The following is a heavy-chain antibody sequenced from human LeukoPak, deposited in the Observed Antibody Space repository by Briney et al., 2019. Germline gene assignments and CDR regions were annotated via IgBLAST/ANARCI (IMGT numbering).Heavy chain of an antibody. CDR3: ARVNRAVAAALDY. CDR2: IYHSGNT. V-gene: IGHV4-59*01. Sequence: PSETLSLTCSVSGGSIYTYYWSWIRQSPGKGLEWIGYIYHSGNTNYNPSLKSRVTISVDTSKNQFSLKLSSVTAADTAVYYCARVNRAVAAALDYWGQGTLVTVSS. CDR1: GGSIYTYY. J-gene: IGHJ4*02. D-gene: IGHD6-13*01.